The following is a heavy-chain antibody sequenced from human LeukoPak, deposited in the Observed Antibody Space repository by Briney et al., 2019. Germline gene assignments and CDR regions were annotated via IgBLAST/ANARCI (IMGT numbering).Heavy chain of an antibody. CDR2: INPSGGSA. CDR1: GYTFTTYY. CDR3: ARVSGIVVVPAAIDYYYGMDV. Sequence: ASVKVSCKASGYTFTTYYVHWVRQAPGRGLEWMGIINPSGGSASYAQKFQGRVTMTRDTSTSTVYMELSSLRSEDTAVYYCARVSGIVVVPAAIDYYYGMDVWGQGTTVTVSS. V-gene: IGHV1-46*01. J-gene: IGHJ6*02. D-gene: IGHD2-2*01.